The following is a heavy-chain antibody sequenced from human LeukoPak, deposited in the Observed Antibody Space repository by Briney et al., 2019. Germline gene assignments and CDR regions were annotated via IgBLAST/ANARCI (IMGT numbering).Heavy chain of an antibody. CDR3: ARSRGGQPYYYYYYMDV. CDR2: IFPIFGTA. CDR1: GGTFSSYA. V-gene: IGHV1-69*05. J-gene: IGHJ6*03. D-gene: IGHD3-16*01. Sequence: GASVKVSCKASGGTFSSYAISWVRQAPGQGLEWMGGIFPIFGTANYAQKFQGRVTITTDESTSTAYMELSSLRSEDTAVYYCARSRGGQPYYYYYYMDVWGKGTTVTVSS.